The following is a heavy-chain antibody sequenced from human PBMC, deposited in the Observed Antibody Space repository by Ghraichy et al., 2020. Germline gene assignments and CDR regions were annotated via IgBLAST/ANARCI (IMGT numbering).Heavy chain of an antibody. J-gene: IGHJ4*02. V-gene: IGHV3-53*01. Sequence: GGSLRLSCAASGFIVSDNYMNWVRQAPGKGLEWVSLIDSRGSAEYADSVKGRLTVSRDKIKNTIFLQMNGLRAEDTALYYCARAPGRSAWSYYFDSWGQGILVTVSS. D-gene: IGHD6-19*01. CDR1: GFIVSDNY. CDR2: IDSRGSA. CDR3: ARAPGRSAWSYYFDS.